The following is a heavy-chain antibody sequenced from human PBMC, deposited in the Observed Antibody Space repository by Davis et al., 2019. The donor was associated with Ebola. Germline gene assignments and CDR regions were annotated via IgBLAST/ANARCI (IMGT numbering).Heavy chain of an antibody. Sequence: PGGSLRLSCAASGFTFSIYAMSWVRQAPGKGLEGVSAISGSGGSTYYTDSMKGRFTISRDNSKNTLYLQMNPLRVEDTAVYYCARYCVSTSCRNDGYHYGMDVWGQGTTVTVSS. CDR2: ISGSGGST. CDR1: GFTFSIYA. CDR3: ARYCVSTSCRNDGYHYGMDV. V-gene: IGHV3-23*01. D-gene: IGHD2-2*01. J-gene: IGHJ6*02.